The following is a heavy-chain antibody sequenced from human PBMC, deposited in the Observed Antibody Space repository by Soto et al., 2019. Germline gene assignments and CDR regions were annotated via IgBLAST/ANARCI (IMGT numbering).Heavy chain of an antibody. D-gene: IGHD2-2*02. CDR3: ARMEYCSSTSCYRRNYYYGMDV. Sequence: PSETLSLTCTVSGGSISSYYWSWIRQPPGKGLEWIGYIYYSGSTNYNPSLKSRVTISVDTSKNQFSLKLSSVTAADTAVYYCARMEYCSSTSCYRRNYYYGMDVWGQGTTVTVSS. J-gene: IGHJ6*02. V-gene: IGHV4-59*01. CDR2: IYYSGST. CDR1: GGSISSYY.